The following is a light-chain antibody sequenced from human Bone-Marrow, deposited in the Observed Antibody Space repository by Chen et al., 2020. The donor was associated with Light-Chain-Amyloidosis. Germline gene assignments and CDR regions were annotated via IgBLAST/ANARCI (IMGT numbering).Light chain of an antibody. V-gene: IGKV3-20*01. Sequence: EIVLTQSPGTLSLSPGEGANLSCRASQTISSNYLTWYQQKFGQAPRLLIYGSSSRATGIPDRFTGSESGTDFTLTINRLEPEDFAMYYCQQYGTSPLTFGGGTKVEI. CDR3: QQYGTSPLT. J-gene: IGKJ4*01. CDR2: GSS. CDR1: QTISSNY.